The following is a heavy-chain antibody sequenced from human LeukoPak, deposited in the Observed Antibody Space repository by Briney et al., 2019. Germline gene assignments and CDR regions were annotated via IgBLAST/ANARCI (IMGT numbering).Heavy chain of an antibody. D-gene: IGHD3-10*01. V-gene: IGHV3-33*06. CDR2: IWYDGTNE. CDR1: GFTFSTYG. Sequence: PGGSLRLSCAASGFTFSTYGMRWVRQAPGKGLEWVAVIWYDGTNEYYADSVKGRFTISRDNSKNTLYLQMNSLRAEDTAVFYCAKLFYSSGMYHFDYWGQGTLVTVSS. CDR3: AKLFYSSGMYHFDY. J-gene: IGHJ4*02.